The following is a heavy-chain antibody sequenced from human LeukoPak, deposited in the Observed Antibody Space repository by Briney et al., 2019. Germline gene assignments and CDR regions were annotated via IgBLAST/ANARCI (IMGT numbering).Heavy chain of an antibody. Sequence: GGSLRLSCAASGFTFSDYYMSWIRQAPGKGLEWVSAISGSGGSTYYADSVKGRFTISRDNSKNTLHLQMNSLRAEDTAVYYCAKSFRGRHYYYGMDVWGQGTTVTVSS. V-gene: IGHV3-23*01. J-gene: IGHJ6*02. CDR3: AKSFRGRHYYYGMDV. CDR2: ISGSGGST. CDR1: GFTFSDYY.